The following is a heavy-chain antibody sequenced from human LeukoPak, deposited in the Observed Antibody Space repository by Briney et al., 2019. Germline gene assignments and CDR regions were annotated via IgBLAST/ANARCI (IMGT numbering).Heavy chain of an antibody. CDR1: GGSISSGSYY. J-gene: IGHJ4*02. D-gene: IGHD6-13*01. Sequence: PSETLSLTCTVSGGSISSGSYYWSWIRQPAGKGLEWIGRIYTSGSTNYNPSLKSRVTISVDTSKNQFSLKLSSVTAADTAVYYCARGGYDYGDYWGQGTLVTVSS. CDR2: IYTSGST. V-gene: IGHV4-61*02. CDR3: ARGGYDYGDY.